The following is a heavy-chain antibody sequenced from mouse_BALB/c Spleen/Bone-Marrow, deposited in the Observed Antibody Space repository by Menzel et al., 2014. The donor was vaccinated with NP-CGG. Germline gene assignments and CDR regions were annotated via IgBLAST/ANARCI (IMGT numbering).Heavy chain of an antibody. CDR3: ARQGATPWFAY. D-gene: IGHD3-1*01. CDR1: GFTFSTYG. J-gene: IGHJ3*01. V-gene: IGHV5-6*01. Sequence: EVMLVESGGDLVKPGGSLKLSCVASGFTFSTYGMSWVRQTPDKRLEWGATISSGVGSTYYPDSVKGRFTISRDNAKNTLYLQMSSLKSEDTAMYYCARQGATPWFAYWGQGTLVTVSA. CDR2: ISSGVGST.